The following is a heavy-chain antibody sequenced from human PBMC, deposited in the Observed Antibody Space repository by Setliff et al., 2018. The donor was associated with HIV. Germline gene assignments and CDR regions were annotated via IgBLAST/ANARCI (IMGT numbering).Heavy chain of an antibody. J-gene: IGHJ5*02. CDR1: GGSISSGSYF. Sequence: SETLSLTCTVSGGSISSGSYFWTWIRQPAGKGLEWIGHIYISGSTNYNPSFNSRVTMSVDTSKNQFSLRLTPVTAADTAMYHCARDRSSGWSKDWFDTWGQGILVTVSS. CDR2: IYISGST. D-gene: IGHD6-19*01. V-gene: IGHV4-61*09. CDR3: ARDRSSGWSKDWFDT.